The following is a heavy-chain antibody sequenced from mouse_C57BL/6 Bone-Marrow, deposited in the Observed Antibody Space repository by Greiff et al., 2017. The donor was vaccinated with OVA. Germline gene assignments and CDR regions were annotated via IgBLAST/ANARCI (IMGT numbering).Heavy chain of an antibody. CDR3: ARDYGSKDY. Sequence: EVHLVESGGGLVKPGGSLKLSCAASGFTFSSYAMSWVRQTPEKRLEWVATISDGGSYTYYPDNVKGRFTISRDNAKNNLYLQMSHLKSEDTAMYYCARDYGSKDYWGQGTTLTVSS. V-gene: IGHV5-4*01. J-gene: IGHJ2*01. CDR2: ISDGGSYT. CDR1: GFTFSSYA. D-gene: IGHD1-1*01.